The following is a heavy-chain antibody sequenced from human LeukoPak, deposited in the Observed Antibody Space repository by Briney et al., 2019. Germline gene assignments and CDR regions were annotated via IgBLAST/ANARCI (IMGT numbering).Heavy chain of an antibody. Sequence: GASVKVSCKASGYTSTSYGISWVRQAPGQGLEWMGRIIPIFGTANYAQKFQGRVTITTDESTSTAYMEQSSLRSEDTAVYYCARGTSGSYPLNDAFDIWGQGTMVTVSS. V-gene: IGHV1-69*05. CDR3: ARGTSGSYPLNDAFDI. D-gene: IGHD1-26*01. CDR2: IIPIFGTA. CDR1: GYTSTSYG. J-gene: IGHJ3*02.